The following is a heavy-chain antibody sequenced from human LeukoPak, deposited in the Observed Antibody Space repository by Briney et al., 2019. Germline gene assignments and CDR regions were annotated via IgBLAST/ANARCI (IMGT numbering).Heavy chain of an antibody. D-gene: IGHD1-1*01. Sequence: GGSLRLSCAASGFTFSSYSMNWVRQAPGKGLEWVSSISSSSSYIYYADSVKGRFTISRDNAKNSLYLQMNSLRAEDTAVYYCARAMEDYYGMDVWGQGTTVTVSS. CDR3: ARAMEDYYGMDV. CDR2: ISSSSSYI. CDR1: GFTFSSYS. J-gene: IGHJ6*02. V-gene: IGHV3-21*01.